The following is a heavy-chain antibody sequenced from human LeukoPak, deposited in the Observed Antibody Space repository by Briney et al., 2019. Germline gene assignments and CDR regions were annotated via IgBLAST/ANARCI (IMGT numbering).Heavy chain of an antibody. CDR1: GYSFATYW. CDR3: AMARNGNYYWYFDY. J-gene: IGHJ4*02. D-gene: IGHD1-26*01. Sequence: GESLKISCKGSGYSFATYWFGWVRRMPGKGLEWMGIIYTGDSDTKYSPSFQGQVTISVDKSISTAYLQWSSLKASDTAVYFCAMARNGNYYWYFDYWGQGTLVTVSS. CDR2: IYTGDSDT. V-gene: IGHV5-51*01.